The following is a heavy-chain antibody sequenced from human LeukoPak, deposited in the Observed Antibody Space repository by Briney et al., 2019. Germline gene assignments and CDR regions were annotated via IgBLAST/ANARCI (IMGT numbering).Heavy chain of an antibody. V-gene: IGHV3-15*01. CDR2: IKSKTDGGTT. CDR1: GFTFSNAW. CDR3: TTDIRYYGSGSYYPY. Sequence: GGSLRLSCAASGFTFSNAWMSWVRQAPGKGLEWVGRIKSKTDGGTTDYAAPVKGRFTISRDDSKNTLYLQMSSLKTEDTAVYYCTTDIRYYGSGSYYPYWGQGTLVTVSS. D-gene: IGHD3-10*01. J-gene: IGHJ4*02.